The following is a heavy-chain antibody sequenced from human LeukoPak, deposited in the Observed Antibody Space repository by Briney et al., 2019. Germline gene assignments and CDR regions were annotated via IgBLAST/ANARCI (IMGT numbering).Heavy chain of an antibody. CDR3: ARTIAVAGYNWFDP. V-gene: IGHV4-38-2*02. J-gene: IGHJ5*02. D-gene: IGHD6-13*01. Sequence: SSETLSLTCTVSGYSISSGYYWGWLRQPPGKGLEWIGSIYHSGSTYYNPSFKSRVTISVDTSKNQFSLNLSSVTAADTAVYYCARTIAVAGYNWFDPWGQGTLVTVSS. CDR2: IYHSGST. CDR1: GYSISSGYY.